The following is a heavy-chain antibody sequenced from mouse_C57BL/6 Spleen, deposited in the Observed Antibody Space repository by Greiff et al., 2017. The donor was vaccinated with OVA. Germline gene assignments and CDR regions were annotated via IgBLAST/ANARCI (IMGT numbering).Heavy chain of an antibody. D-gene: IGHD1-1*01. Sequence: VQLQQSGTELVKPGASVKLSCKASGYTFTSYWMHWVKQRPGQGLEWIGNINPSNGGTNYNEKFKSKATLTVDKSSSTAYMQLSSLTSEDSAVYYCAREGITTVVRDYAMDYWGQGTSVTVAS. CDR1: GYTFTSYW. J-gene: IGHJ4*01. V-gene: IGHV1-53*01. CDR2: INPSNGGT. CDR3: AREGITTVVRDYAMDY.